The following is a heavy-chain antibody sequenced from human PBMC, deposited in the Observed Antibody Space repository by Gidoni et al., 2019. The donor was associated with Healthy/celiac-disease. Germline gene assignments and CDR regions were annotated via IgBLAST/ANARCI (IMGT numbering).Heavy chain of an antibody. V-gene: IGHV4-39*01. J-gene: IGHJ4*02. D-gene: IGHD6-19*01. Sequence: QLQLQESGPGLVQPSETLSLTCTVSGGSISSSSYYWGWIRQPPGKGLEWMGSIYYSGRTYYNPSLKSRVTISVDTSKNQFSLKLSSVTAADTAVYYCARLKWLVPYFDYWGQGTLVTVSS. CDR1: GGSISSSSYY. CDR2: IYYSGRT. CDR3: ARLKWLVPYFDY.